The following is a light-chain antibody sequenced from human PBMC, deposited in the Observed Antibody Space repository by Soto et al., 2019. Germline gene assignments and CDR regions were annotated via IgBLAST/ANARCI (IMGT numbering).Light chain of an antibody. CDR1: QTINNL. CDR3: QQYNSWPYT. J-gene: IGKJ2*01. Sequence: DIQMTQSPSTLSASVGDRVTITCRASQTINNLLAWYQQRPGKAPKLLIYKASRLQGGVPSSFSGSGSGTEFTLTIGSLQPDDSAAYYCQQYNSWPYTFGQGTKLEI. V-gene: IGKV1-5*03. CDR2: KAS.